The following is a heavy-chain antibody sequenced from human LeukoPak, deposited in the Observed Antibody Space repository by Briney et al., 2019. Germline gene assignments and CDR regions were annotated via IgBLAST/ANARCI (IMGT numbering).Heavy chain of an antibody. Sequence: ASVKVSCKASGYTLTSYGISWLRQAPGQGLEWMGWITAYNGNTNYAQKLQGRVTMTTDTSTSTAYMELRSLRSDDTAVYYCARDGEGYGDYDVISDAFDIWGQGTMVTVSS. J-gene: IGHJ3*02. CDR3: ARDGEGYGDYDVISDAFDI. CDR1: GYTLTSYG. CDR2: ITAYNGNT. V-gene: IGHV1-18*01. D-gene: IGHD4-17*01.